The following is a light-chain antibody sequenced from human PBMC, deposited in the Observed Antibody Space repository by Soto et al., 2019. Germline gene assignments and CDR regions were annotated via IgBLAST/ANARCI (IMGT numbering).Light chain of an antibody. V-gene: IGLV2-14*01. J-gene: IGLJ1*01. Sequence: QSVLTQPASVSGSPGQSITISCTGTSSDVGGYNYVSWYQQHPGKAPKLMIYDVSNRPSGVSNRFSGSKSGNTASLTISGLQAEDEADYYCSSYRSSSFDVFGTGTKLTVL. CDR3: SSYRSSSFDV. CDR1: SSDVGGYNY. CDR2: DVS.